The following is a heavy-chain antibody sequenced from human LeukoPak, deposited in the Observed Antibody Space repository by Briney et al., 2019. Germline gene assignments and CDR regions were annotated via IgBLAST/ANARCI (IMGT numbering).Heavy chain of an antibody. D-gene: IGHD5-12*01. J-gene: IGHJ4*02. CDR1: GFTFSSYA. Sequence: TGGSLRLSCAASGFTFSSYAMHWVRQAPGKGLEYVSAISSNGGSTYYANSVKGRFTISRDNAKNSLYLQMNSLRAEDTAVYYCARDFEIVAGDYWGQGTLVTVSS. V-gene: IGHV3-64*01. CDR2: ISSNGGST. CDR3: ARDFEIVAGDY.